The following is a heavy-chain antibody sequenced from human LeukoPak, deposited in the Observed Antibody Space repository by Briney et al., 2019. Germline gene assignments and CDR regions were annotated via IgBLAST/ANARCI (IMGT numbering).Heavy chain of an antibody. J-gene: IGHJ4*02. CDR3: ARDFRNSYGPTSYYFDY. D-gene: IGHD5-18*01. CDR2: IKQDGSEM. Sequence: PGGSLRLSCAASGFTFSNYWMNWVRQAPGKGLEWVANIKQDGSEMYSVDSVKGRFTISRDNAKNSLYLQMNSLRAEDTAVCYCARDFRNSYGPTSYYFDYWGQGTLVTVSS. CDR1: GFTFSNYW. V-gene: IGHV3-7*04.